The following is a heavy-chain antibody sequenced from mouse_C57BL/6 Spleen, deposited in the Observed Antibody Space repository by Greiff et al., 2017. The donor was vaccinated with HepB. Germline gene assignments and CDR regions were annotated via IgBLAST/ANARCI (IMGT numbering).Heavy chain of an antibody. J-gene: IGHJ3*01. CDR3: ARGDYDEAWFAY. CDR1: GYSFTGYF. V-gene: IGHV1-20*01. CDR2: INPYNGDT. Sequence: EVKLQESGPELVKPGDSVKISCKASGYSFTGYFMNWVMQSHGKSLEWIGRINPYNGDTFYNQKFKGKATLTVDKSSSTAHMELRSLTSEDSAVYYCARGDYDEAWFAYWGQGTLVTVSA. D-gene: IGHD2-4*01.